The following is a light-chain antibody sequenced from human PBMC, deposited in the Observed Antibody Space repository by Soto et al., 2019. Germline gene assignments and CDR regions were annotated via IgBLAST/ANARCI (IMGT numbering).Light chain of an antibody. CDR1: QSVGSN. J-gene: IGKJ5*01. CDR2: GAS. Sequence: EIVMTESPATLSVSPGERATLSCRASQSVGSNLAWYQQKPCQAPRLLIYGASSRATGIPVRFSGSGSGTEFTLTISSLQSEDFAVYYCQQYNNWPLTFGQGTRLEI. V-gene: IGKV3-15*01. CDR3: QQYNNWPLT.